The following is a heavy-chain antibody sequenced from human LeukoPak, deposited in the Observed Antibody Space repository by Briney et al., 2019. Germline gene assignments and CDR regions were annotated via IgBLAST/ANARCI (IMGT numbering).Heavy chain of an antibody. CDR1: GFIFDDHG. D-gene: IGHD6-19*01. CDR3: AGGDRNGWYFDY. V-gene: IGHV3-20*04. Sequence: PGGSLRLSCAASGFIFDDHGMGWVRQVPGEGLEWVSGINWNGGSTGYADSVKGRFTISRDNAKKSLYLQMNSLRAEDTALYYCAGGDRNGWYFDYWGQGVLVTVSS. CDR2: INWNGGST. J-gene: IGHJ4*02.